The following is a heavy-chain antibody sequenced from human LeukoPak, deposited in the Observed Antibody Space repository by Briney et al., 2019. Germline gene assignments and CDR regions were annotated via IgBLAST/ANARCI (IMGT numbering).Heavy chain of an antibody. CDR3: AKDTGYYYDSSNFLAY. CDR2: ISSSGNTI. Sequence: GGSLRLSCAASGFSLSDYYMSWIRQAPGKGLEWISYISSSGNTIYYSDSVKGRFTISRDNAKNSLYLQMNSLRAEDTALYYCAKDTGYYYDSSNFLAYWGQGTLVTVSS. V-gene: IGHV3-11*01. J-gene: IGHJ4*02. D-gene: IGHD3-22*01. CDR1: GFSLSDYY.